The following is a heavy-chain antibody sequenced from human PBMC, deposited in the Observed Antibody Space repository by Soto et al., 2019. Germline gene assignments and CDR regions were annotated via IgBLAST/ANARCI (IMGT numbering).Heavy chain of an antibody. Sequence: GGSLRLSCAASGFTFNTYGMAWVRRAPGRGLQWISYITSGCKNTYYAESVKGRFTISKDNARKSLYLQMNSLRDEDTAVYYCARLIRFYGMDAWGQGTTVTVSS. J-gene: IGHJ6*02. CDR2: ITSGCKNT. CDR1: GFTFNTYG. CDR3: ARLIRFYGMDA. V-gene: IGHV3-48*02. D-gene: IGHD4-17*01.